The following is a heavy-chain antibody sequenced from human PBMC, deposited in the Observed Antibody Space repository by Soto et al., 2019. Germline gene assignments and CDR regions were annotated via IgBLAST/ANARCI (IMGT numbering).Heavy chain of an antibody. CDR2: ISSSSSTI. Sequence: PXGFVRLSCAASGFTFSSYSMNWVRQAPGKGLEWVSYISSSSSTIYYADSVKGRFTISRDNAKNSLYLQMNSLRDEDTAVYYCARESGEYCTNGVCYDYYYYGMDVWGQGTTVTVSS. CDR1: GFTFSSYS. D-gene: IGHD2-8*01. J-gene: IGHJ6*02. CDR3: ARESGEYCTNGVCYDYYYYGMDV. V-gene: IGHV3-48*02.